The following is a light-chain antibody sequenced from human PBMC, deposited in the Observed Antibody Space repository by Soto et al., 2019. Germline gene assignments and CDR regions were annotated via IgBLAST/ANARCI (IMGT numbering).Light chain of an antibody. V-gene: IGLV2-14*01. CDR2: EIS. Sequence: QSVLTQPASVSGSPGQSITISCTVTSSDVGRYNYVSWYQQYPGKAPNLMIYEISNRPAGVYIRFSGSKSGNTASLTISGLQAEDEADYYCTSYTSSNTYVFGGGTKVTVL. CDR3: TSYTSSNTYV. J-gene: IGLJ1*01. CDR1: SSDVGRYNY.